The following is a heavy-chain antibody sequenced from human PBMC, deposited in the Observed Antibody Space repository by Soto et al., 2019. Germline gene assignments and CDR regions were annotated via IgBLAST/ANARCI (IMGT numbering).Heavy chain of an antibody. D-gene: IGHD3-10*02. CDR1: GYTFTSYY. Sequence: QVQLVQSGAEVKKPGASVKVPCKASGYTFTSYYMHWVRQAPGQGLEWMGIINPSGGSTSYAQKVQGRVTMTRDTSTRTVYMELSSLRSEDTAVYYCARVVRPPQYYFDYWGQGPLVTVSS. CDR3: ARVVRPPQYYFDY. CDR2: INPSGGST. J-gene: IGHJ4*02. V-gene: IGHV1-46*01.